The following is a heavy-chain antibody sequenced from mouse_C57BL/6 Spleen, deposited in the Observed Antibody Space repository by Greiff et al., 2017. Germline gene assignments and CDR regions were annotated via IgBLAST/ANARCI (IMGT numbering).Heavy chain of an antibody. J-gene: IGHJ2*01. CDR3: ARDPIYGNDGDY. CDR1: GYAFSSSG. Sequence: QVQLQQSGPELVKPGASVKISCKASGYAFSSSGMNWVKQRPGKGLEWIGRIYPGDGDTYYKGKLKGKATMTADKATSTAYMQLSSLTSEDSAIYFCARDPIYGNDGDYWGQGTTLTVSS. V-gene: IGHV1-82*01. D-gene: IGHD2-2*01. CDR2: IYPGDGDT.